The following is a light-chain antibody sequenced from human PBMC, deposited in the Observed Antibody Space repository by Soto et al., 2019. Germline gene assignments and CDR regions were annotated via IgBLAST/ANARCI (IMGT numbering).Light chain of an antibody. CDR1: SIDIGGFNF. V-gene: IGLV2-14*01. CDR2: EVS. J-gene: IGLJ1*01. Sequence: QSVLTQPSSVFGSPGQSITISCTGTSIDIGGFNFVSWYQHHPGKAPKLLIYEVSDQASGVSNRFSGSTSGKTATLTISGLQAEDEADYYCSSYTTTTSLFVFGSGTKVTVL. CDR3: SSYTTTTSLFV.